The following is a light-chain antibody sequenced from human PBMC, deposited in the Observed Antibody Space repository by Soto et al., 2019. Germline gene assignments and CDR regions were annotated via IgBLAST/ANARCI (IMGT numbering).Light chain of an antibody. CDR2: EVS. CDR3: QHYSGDRAT. V-gene: IGKV1-5*03. J-gene: IGKJ5*01. CDR1: QSINKW. Sequence: DILLPQSPSTLSASVGDRVTISCRASQSINKWLAWYQHKPRKAPNLLIYEVSTLHSGVPSRFSGSGSGTEFTLTISSLRPDDFATYYCQHYSGDRATFGQGTRLEIK.